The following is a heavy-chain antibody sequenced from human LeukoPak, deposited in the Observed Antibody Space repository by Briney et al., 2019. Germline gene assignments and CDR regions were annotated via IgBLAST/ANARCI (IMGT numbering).Heavy chain of an antibody. Sequence: GGSLRLSCAASGFTFSSYGMHWVRQAPGKGLEWVAFIRYDGSNKYYADSVKGRFTISRDNSKNTLYLQMNSLRAEDTAVYYCAKVGGSYYDFWSGQIYWGQGTLVTVSS. D-gene: IGHD3-3*01. CDR1: GFTFSSYG. J-gene: IGHJ4*02. V-gene: IGHV3-30*02. CDR3: AKVGGSYYDFWSGQIY. CDR2: IRYDGSNK.